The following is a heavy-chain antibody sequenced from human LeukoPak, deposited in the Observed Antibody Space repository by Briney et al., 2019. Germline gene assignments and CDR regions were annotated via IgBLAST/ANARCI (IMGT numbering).Heavy chain of an antibody. D-gene: IGHD1-26*01. J-gene: IGHJ4*02. CDR3: AKDSGSWAVFDY. CDR1: GFTFSSFG. CDR2: IRYDGTNK. Sequence: GGSLRLSCAASGFTFSSFGMHWVRQAPGKGLEWVAFIRYDGTNKYYADSVKGRFTISRDNSKNTLYLQMNSLRAEDTAVYYCAKDSGSWAVFDYWGQGTLVTVSS. V-gene: IGHV3-30*02.